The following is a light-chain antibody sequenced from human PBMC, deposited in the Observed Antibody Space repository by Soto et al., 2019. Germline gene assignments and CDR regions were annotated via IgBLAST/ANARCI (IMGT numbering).Light chain of an antibody. J-gene: IGLJ2*01. V-gene: IGLV2-8*01. CDR2: EVS. CDR3: SSYAGSNNLV. CDR1: SIDVGGYNY. Sequence: QSVLTQPPSASGSPGQSVTISCTGSSIDVGGYNYVSWYQHHPGKAPKLMIYEVSERPSGVPDRFSGSKSGNTASLTFSGLQADDEADYYCSSYAGSNNLVFGGGTKVTVL.